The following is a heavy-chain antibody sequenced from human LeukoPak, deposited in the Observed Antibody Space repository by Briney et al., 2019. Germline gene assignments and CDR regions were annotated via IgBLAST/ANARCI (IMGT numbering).Heavy chain of an antibody. CDR2: ISYDGSNK. J-gene: IGHJ6*04. D-gene: IGHD2-15*01. CDR3: AKIPSAAPLTYYYGRDF. Sequence: TGGSLRLSCAASGFTFSSYGMHWVRQAPGKGLEWVAVISYDGSNKYYADSVKGRFTISRDNSKNTLYLQMNSLRAEDTAVYYCAKIPSAAPLTYYYGRDFWGKGTTVTVSS. V-gene: IGHV3-30*18. CDR1: GFTFSSYG.